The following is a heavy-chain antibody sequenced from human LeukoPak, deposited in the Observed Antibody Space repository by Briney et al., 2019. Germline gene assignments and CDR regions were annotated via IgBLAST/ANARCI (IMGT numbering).Heavy chain of an antibody. CDR2: LYTSGSP. Sequence: SETLSLTCTVSGYSISSGYYWNWVRQPAGKGLEWIGRLYTSGSPSYNPSLKSRLTISLDTSKNQFSLKLSSVTAADTAVYYCAREVTTMIVVVGAFDIWGQGTMVTVSS. V-gene: IGHV4-61*02. J-gene: IGHJ3*02. D-gene: IGHD3-22*01. CDR1: GYSISSGYY. CDR3: AREVTTMIVVVGAFDI.